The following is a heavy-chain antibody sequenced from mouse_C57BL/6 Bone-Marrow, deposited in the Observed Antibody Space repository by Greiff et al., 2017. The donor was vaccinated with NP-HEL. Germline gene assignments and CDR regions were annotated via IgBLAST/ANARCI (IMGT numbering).Heavy chain of an antibody. Sequence: QVQLQQPGAELVKPGASVKMSCKASGYTFTSYWITWVKQRPGQGLEWYGDIYPGSGSTNYNEKFKSKATLTVDTSSSTAYMQLSSLTSEDSAVYYCARALTTVVAEAYWGQGTLVTVSA. CDR2: IYPGSGST. V-gene: IGHV1-55*01. D-gene: IGHD1-1*01. CDR1: GYTFTSYW. CDR3: ARALTTVVAEAY. J-gene: IGHJ3*01.